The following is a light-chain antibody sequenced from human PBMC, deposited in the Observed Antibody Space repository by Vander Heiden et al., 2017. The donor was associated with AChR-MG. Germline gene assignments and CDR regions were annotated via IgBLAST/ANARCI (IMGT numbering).Light chain of an antibody. J-gene: IGLJ2*01. CDR3: NSRDSSGKHVV. Sequence: SSELTHDPAVSVALGQTVRITCQGDSLRSYYASWYQQKPGQAPVLVIYGKNNRPSGIPDRFAGYSSGNTGSLTITGAQAEDEADDYCNSRDSSGKHVVFGGGTKLTVL. CDR2: GKN. CDR1: SLRSYY. V-gene: IGLV3-19*01.